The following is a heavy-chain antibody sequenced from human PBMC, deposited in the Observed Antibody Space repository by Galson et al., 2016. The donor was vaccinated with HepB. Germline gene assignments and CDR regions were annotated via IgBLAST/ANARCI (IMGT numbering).Heavy chain of an antibody. Sequence: SLRLSCAASGFTFSSYTLHWVRQAPGKGLEYVSAINDNVGTTYYADSVKGRFTISRDNSKNNVYLQMNSLRADDTAVYYCAKDGGTWGYYYGDWNLDLWGRGTLVTVSS. D-gene: IGHD3-22*01. CDR1: GFTFSSYT. V-gene: IGHV3-64*04. CDR3: AKDGGTWGYYYGDWNLDL. CDR2: INDNVGTT. J-gene: IGHJ2*01.